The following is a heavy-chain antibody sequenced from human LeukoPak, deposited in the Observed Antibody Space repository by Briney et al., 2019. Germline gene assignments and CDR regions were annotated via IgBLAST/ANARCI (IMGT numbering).Heavy chain of an antibody. CDR3: TRSPSLGGNYWGFDC. D-gene: IGHD1-26*01. Sequence: GGSLRLSCVASGFTFSHYWMHWVRQAPGKGLVWVSRLSPDGSSSIYADSVKGRFTVSRDNAKNTLYLQMNSLRAEDTAMYFCTRSPSLGGNYWGFDCWGQGTLVTVSS. CDR2: LSPDGSSS. CDR1: GFTFSHYW. V-gene: IGHV3-74*01. J-gene: IGHJ4*02.